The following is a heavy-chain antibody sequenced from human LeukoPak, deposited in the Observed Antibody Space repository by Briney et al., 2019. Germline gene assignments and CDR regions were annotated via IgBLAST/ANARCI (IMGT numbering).Heavy chain of an antibody. D-gene: IGHD6-13*01. Sequence: GGSLRLSCAASGFTFSGSAMHWVRQASGKGLEWVGRIRSKANSYATAYAASVKGRFTISRDDSKNTAYLQMNSLKTEDTAVYYYTRRRYSSSWLDAFDIWGQGTMVTVSS. CDR3: TRRRYSSSWLDAFDI. J-gene: IGHJ3*02. CDR1: GFTFSGSA. CDR2: IRSKANSYAT. V-gene: IGHV3-73*01.